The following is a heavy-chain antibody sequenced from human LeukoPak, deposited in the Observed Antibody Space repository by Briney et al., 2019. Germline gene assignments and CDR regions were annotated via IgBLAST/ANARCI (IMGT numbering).Heavy chain of an antibody. CDR3: ARLGGSSPFDY. CDR2: IDSDGSST. CDR1: GFSFSSYW. Sequence: GGSLRLSCAASGFSFSSYWMHWVRQAPGKGLAWVSRIDSDGSSTTYADSVKGRFTISRDNAKNTLYLQMNSLRADDTAVYYCARLGGSSPFDYWGQGTLVTVSS. V-gene: IGHV3-74*01. D-gene: IGHD6-6*01. J-gene: IGHJ4*02.